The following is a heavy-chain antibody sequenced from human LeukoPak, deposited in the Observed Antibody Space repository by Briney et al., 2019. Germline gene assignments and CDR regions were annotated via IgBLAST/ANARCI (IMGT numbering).Heavy chain of an antibody. Sequence: SETLSLTCAVYGGSFSGYYWSWIRQPPGKGLEWIGEINHSGSTNYNPSLKSRVTISVDTSKNQFSLKLSSVTAADTAVYYCARDSSGPYYYYYYGMDVWGQGTTVTVSS. CDR3: ARDSSGPYYYYYYGMDV. V-gene: IGHV4-34*01. J-gene: IGHJ6*02. CDR1: GGSFSGYY. CDR2: INHSGST. D-gene: IGHD3-22*01.